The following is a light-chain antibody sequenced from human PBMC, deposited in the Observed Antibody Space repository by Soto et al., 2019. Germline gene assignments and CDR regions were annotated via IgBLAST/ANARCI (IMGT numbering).Light chain of an antibody. CDR3: SSYTSSNSYV. J-gene: IGLJ1*01. CDR1: SSDVGGYNY. Sequence: QSALTQPASVSGSPGQWTTISCTGTSSDVGGYNYVSWYQHHPGKAPKLMIYDVTNRPSGVSNRFSGSKSGNMAFLTISWFQTEDEADYYCSSYTSSNSYVFGTGTKVTVL. CDR2: DVT. V-gene: IGLV2-14*03.